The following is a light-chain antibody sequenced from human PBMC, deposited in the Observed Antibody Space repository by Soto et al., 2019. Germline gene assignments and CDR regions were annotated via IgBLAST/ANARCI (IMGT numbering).Light chain of an antibody. Sequence: QSALTQPASVSGSPGQSIIISCTGTSSDVGAYDYVSWYQQHPGKAPKLMISDVSKRFSGVSYRFSGSKSGSTASLTISGLQDEDEADYYCCSYTPSTTVVFGGGTKLTVL. CDR3: CSYTPSTTVV. CDR2: DVS. V-gene: IGLV2-14*01. J-gene: IGLJ3*02. CDR1: SSDVGAYDY.